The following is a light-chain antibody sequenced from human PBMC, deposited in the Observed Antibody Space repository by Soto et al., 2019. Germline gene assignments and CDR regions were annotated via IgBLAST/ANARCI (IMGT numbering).Light chain of an antibody. CDR3: QQYGSAPWT. CDR1: QSVSSSY. V-gene: IGKV3-20*01. Sequence: EIVLTQSPGTLSLSPGQRATLSCRASQSVSSSYLAWYQQKPGQAPRLLIYGASSRATSIPDRFSGSGSGTDLTLTISRREPEDFAVYYCQQYGSAPWTFGQGPKVEIK. J-gene: IGKJ1*01. CDR2: GAS.